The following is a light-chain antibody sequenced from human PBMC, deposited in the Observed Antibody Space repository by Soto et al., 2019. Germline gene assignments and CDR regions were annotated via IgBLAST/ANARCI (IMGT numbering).Light chain of an antibody. Sequence: DIQMTQSPSTLSASVGDRVTITCRASQSISSWLAWYQQKPGKAPKLLIYDASSLESGVPSRFSGSGSGTEFTLTISSLQPDDFAIYYCQHFNIWPYTFGQGTKVDIK. CDR1: QSISSW. CDR3: QHFNIWPYT. V-gene: IGKV1-5*01. CDR2: DAS. J-gene: IGKJ2*01.